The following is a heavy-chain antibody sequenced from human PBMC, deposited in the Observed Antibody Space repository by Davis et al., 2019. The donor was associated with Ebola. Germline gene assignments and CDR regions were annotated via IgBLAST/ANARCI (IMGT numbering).Heavy chain of an antibody. D-gene: IGHD3-10*01. CDR2: IWYDGSNK. CDR3: ARGFGELLYSYYFDY. V-gene: IGHV3-33*01. Sequence: PGGSLRLSCAASGFTFSSYGMHWVRQAPGKGLEWVAVIWYDGSNKYYADSVKGRFTISRDNSKNTLYLQMNSLRAEDTAAYYCARGFGELLYSYYFDYWGQGTLVTVSS. J-gene: IGHJ4*02. CDR1: GFTFSSYG.